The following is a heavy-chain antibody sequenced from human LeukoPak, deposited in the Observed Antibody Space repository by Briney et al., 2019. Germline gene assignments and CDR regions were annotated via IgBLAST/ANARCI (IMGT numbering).Heavy chain of an antibody. Sequence: PGRSLRLSCAASGFTLSGYWMSWVRQAPGKGLEWVGRIKSKTDGGTTDYAAPVKGRFTISRDDSKNTLYLQMNSLKTEDTAVYYCTTDRGQLWFPDAFDIWGQGTMVTVSS. CDR1: GFTLSGYW. CDR3: TTDRGQLWFPDAFDI. J-gene: IGHJ3*02. CDR2: IKSKTDGGTT. V-gene: IGHV3-15*01. D-gene: IGHD5-18*01.